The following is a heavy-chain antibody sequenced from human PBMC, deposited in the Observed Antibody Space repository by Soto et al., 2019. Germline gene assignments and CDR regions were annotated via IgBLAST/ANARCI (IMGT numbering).Heavy chain of an antibody. CDR1: GGSISSYY. Sequence: PSETLSLTCTVSGGSISSYYWSWIRQPPGKGLDWIGYIYYSGSTNYNPSLKSRVTISVDTSKNQFSLKLSSVTAADTAVYYCARASDYGSAQNYYYYYYMDVWGKGTTVTVSS. CDR2: IYYSGST. V-gene: IGHV4-59*01. J-gene: IGHJ6*03. CDR3: ARASDYGSAQNYYYYYYMDV. D-gene: IGHD3-10*01.